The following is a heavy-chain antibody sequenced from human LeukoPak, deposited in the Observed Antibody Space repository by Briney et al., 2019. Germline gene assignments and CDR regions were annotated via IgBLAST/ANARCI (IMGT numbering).Heavy chain of an antibody. CDR3: ARDVGYNWNYGDG. Sequence: GGSLRLSCAASGFTFSSYNMNWVRQAPGKGLEWISYISSSANTIYYADSVKGRFTISRDNAKNSLYLQMNSLRVEDTGVYYCARDVGYNWNYGDGWGQGTMVTVSS. J-gene: IGHJ3*01. CDR2: ISSSANTI. D-gene: IGHD1-7*01. CDR1: GFTFSSYN. V-gene: IGHV3-48*03.